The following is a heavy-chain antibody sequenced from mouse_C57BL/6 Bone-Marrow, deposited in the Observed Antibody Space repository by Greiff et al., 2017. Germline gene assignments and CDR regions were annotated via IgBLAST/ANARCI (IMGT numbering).Heavy chain of an antibody. CDR2: INPYNGGT. V-gene: IGHV1-19*01. CDR1: GYTFTDYY. CDR3: ARMRIYYDYA. Sequence: EVQLQQSGPVLVKPGASVKMSCKASGYTFTDYYMNWVKQSHGKSLEWIGVINPYNGGTSYNQKFKGKATLTVDKSSSTAYMELNSLTSEDSAVYYCARMRIYYDYAWGKGTLVTVSA. J-gene: IGHJ3*01. D-gene: IGHD2-4*01.